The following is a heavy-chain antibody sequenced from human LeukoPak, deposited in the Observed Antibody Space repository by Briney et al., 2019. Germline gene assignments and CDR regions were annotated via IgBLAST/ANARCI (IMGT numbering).Heavy chain of an antibody. V-gene: IGHV3-66*01. CDR2: LYSGGGA. Sequence: PSETLSLTCSVSGGSISYYYWSWVRQAPGKGLEWVSVLYSGGGAYYADSVKDRFTISRDYSQNTLLLQMNSLRAEDTALYYCARGKTSDDIIEDAFDIWGQGTMVAVSS. J-gene: IGHJ3*02. CDR3: ARGKTSDDIIEDAFDI. D-gene: IGHD3-9*01. CDR1: GGSISYYY.